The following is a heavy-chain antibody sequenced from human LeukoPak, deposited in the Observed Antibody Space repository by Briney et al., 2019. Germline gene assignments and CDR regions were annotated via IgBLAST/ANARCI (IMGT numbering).Heavy chain of an antibody. CDR2: INPNSGGT. CDR1: GYTFTGYY. V-gene: IGHV1-2*02. Sequence: ASVKVSCKASGYTFTGYYMHWVRQAPGQGLEWMGWINPNSGGTNYAQKFQGRVTMTRDTSISTAYMELSRLRSDDTAVYYRARDYGKTWNDDNWFDPWGQGTLVTVSS. J-gene: IGHJ5*02. D-gene: IGHD1-1*01. CDR3: ARDYGKTWNDDNWFDP.